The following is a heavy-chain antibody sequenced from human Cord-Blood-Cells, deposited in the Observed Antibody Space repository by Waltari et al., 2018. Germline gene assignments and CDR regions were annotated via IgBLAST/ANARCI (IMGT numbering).Heavy chain of an antibody. Sequence: EVQLVESGGGLVQPGGSLRLSCAASGFTFSSYWMSWVRQAPGKGLEWVANIKQDGSEKYYVDSVKGRFTISRDNAKNSLYLQMNSLRAEDTAVYYCARIYYGGSWYFDYWGQGTLVTVSS. CDR1: GFTFSSYW. J-gene: IGHJ4*02. CDR2: IKQDGSEK. V-gene: IGHV3-7*01. CDR3: ARIYYGGSWYFDY. D-gene: IGHD6-13*01.